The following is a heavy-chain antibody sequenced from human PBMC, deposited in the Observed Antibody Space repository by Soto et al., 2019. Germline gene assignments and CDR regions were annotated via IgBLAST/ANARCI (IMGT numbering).Heavy chain of an antibody. Sequence: GGSLRLSCEASGFTFSDCAMSWVRQAPGKGLEWVSGISGTGRSTFYADSVKDRFTISRDNSKNTVYLQMTSLRAEDTAVYYCAKGNTSGWYFFDYWGQGTLVTVSS. J-gene: IGHJ4*02. V-gene: IGHV3-23*01. D-gene: IGHD6-19*01. CDR2: ISGTGRST. CDR1: GFTFSDCA. CDR3: AKGNTSGWYFFDY.